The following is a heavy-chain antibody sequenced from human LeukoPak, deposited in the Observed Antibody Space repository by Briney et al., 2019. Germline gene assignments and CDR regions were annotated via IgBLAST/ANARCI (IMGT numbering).Heavy chain of an antibody. CDR2: IYTSGST. CDR3: ARGVATTQFGGAFDI. CDR1: GGSISSYY. V-gene: IGHV4-4*07. D-gene: IGHD5-12*01. Sequence: SGTLSLTCTVSGGSISSYYWSWIRQPAGKGLEWIGRIYTSGSTNYNPSLKSRVTMSVDTSKNQFSLKLSSVTAADTAVYYCARGVATTQFGGAFDIWGQGTMVTVSS. J-gene: IGHJ3*02.